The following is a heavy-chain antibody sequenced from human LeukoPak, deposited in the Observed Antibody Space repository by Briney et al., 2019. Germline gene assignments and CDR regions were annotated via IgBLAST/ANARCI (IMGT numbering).Heavy chain of an antibody. Sequence: SETLSLTCTASGGSITNTNYYWAWVRQPPGKGLEWFGNIFYNGGPYFNPSLKSRVAISVDTSKNHFSLRLNSVTAADTAVYYCATYSGTYSAFDIWGLGTLVTVSS. V-gene: IGHV4-39*07. CDR1: GGSITNTNYY. J-gene: IGHJ3*02. D-gene: IGHD1-26*01. CDR2: IFYNGGP. CDR3: ATYSGTYSAFDI.